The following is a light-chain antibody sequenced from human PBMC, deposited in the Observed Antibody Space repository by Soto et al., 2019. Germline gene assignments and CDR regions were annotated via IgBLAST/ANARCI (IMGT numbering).Light chain of an antibody. CDR1: SSDVGGYNY. CDR2: DVS. J-gene: IGLJ1*01. Sequence: QSVLTRPASVSGSPGQSITISCTGTSSDVGGYNYVSWYQQHPGKAPKLMIYDVSNRPSGVFNRFSGSKSGNTASLTISGLQAEDEADYYCSSYTSSSTYVFGTGTKVTVL. V-gene: IGLV2-14*01. CDR3: SSYTSSSTYV.